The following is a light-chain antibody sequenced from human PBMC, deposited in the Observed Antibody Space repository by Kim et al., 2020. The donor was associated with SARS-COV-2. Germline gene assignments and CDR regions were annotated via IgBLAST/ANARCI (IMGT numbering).Light chain of an antibody. CDR1: SSNIGSNY. Sequence: GQRVTILCSGSSSNIGSNYVYWYQQLPGTAPKLLIYRNNQRPSGVPDRFSGSKSGTSASLAISGLRSEDEADYYCAAWDDSLGGPVFGGGTKLTVL. CDR3: AAWDDSLGGPV. CDR2: RNN. V-gene: IGLV1-47*01. J-gene: IGLJ3*02.